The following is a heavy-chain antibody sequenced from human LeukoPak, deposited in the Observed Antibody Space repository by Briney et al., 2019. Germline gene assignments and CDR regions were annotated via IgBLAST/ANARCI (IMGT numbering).Heavy chain of an antibody. D-gene: IGHD2-2*01. CDR3: ASNAAGVCTSTHCYVV. J-gene: IGHJ4*02. V-gene: IGHV1-18*01. Sequence: GASVKVSCKASGYTFTTYALSWVRQAPGQGPEGMGWISGYNGKRNYAQKFQGRVTMTTDTSTSTAYLDLRSLRSDDTALSYCASNAAGVCTSTHCYVVWGQGTRVTVSS. CDR2: ISGYNGKR. CDR1: GYTFTTYA.